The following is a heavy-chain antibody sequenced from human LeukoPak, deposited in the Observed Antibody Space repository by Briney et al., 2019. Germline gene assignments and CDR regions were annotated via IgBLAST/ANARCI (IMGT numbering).Heavy chain of an antibody. CDR1: GLTFSNHW. D-gene: IGHD5-18*01. Sequence: GGSLRLSCVASGLTFSNHWMSWVRQAPGKGLEWVANIREERGQEYYVDSVKGRFTISKNSAKNSLYLQMNTLRVEDTTMYYCASLDTAKQPLANHWGQGTLVTVSS. V-gene: IGHV3-7*03. J-gene: IGHJ5*02. CDR3: ASLDTAKQPLANH. CDR2: IREERGQE.